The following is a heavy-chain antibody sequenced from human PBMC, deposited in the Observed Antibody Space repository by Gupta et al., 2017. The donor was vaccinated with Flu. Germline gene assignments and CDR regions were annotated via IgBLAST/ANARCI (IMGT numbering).Heavy chain of an antibody. V-gene: IGHV4-34*01. Sequence: QVQLQQWGAGLLKPSETLSLTCAVYGGSFSGYYWSWIRQPPGKGLEWIGEINHSGSTNYNPSLKSRVTISVDTSKNQFSLKLSSVTAADTAVYYCARGRVVATMFRSGSPRPPCFDYWGQGTLVTVSS. CDR3: ARGRVVATMFRSGSPRPPCFDY. CDR1: GGSFSGYY. CDR2: INHSGST. D-gene: IGHD5-12*01. J-gene: IGHJ4*02.